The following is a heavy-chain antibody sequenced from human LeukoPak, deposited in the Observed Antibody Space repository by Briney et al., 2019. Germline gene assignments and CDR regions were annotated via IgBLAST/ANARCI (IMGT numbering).Heavy chain of an antibody. CDR1: GGSISSSSYY. CDR2: IYHSGST. V-gene: IGHV4-39*07. D-gene: IGHD3-10*01. Sequence: PPATLSLTCTVFGGSISSSSYYWGWIRQPPGKGLEWIGSIYHSGSTYYNPSLKSRVTISVDTSKNQFSLKLSSVTAADTAVYYCARVGDYGSGRPYYFDYWGQGTLVTVSS. CDR3: ARVGDYGSGRPYYFDY. J-gene: IGHJ4*02.